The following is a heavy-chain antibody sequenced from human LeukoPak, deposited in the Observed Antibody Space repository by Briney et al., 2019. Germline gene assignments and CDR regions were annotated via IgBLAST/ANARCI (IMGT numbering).Heavy chain of an antibody. V-gene: IGHV4-59*01. J-gene: IGHJ6*02. CDR1: GGSFSGYY. CDR2: IYYSGST. Sequence: SETLSLTCAVHGGSFSGYYWSWIRQPPGKGLEWTGYIYYSGSTNYNPSLKSRVTISVDTSKNQFSLKLSSVTAAETAVYYCARASSSWYGMDVWGQGTTVTVSS. D-gene: IGHD6-13*01. CDR3: ARASSSWYGMDV.